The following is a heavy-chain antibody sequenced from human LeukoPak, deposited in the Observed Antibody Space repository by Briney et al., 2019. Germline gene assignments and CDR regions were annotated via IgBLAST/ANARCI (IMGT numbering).Heavy chain of an antibody. CDR2: IYYSGSA. CDR1: GGSISSGDYY. V-gene: IGHV4-30-4*01. Sequence: SQTLSLTCTVSGGSISSGDYYWSWIRQPPGKGLEWIGYIYYSGSAYYNPSLKSRVTISVDTSKNQFSPKLSSVTAADTAVYYCARIDTYCSGGSCTIYYFDYWGQGTLVTVSS. D-gene: IGHD2-15*01. CDR3: ARIDTYCSGGSCTIYYFDY. J-gene: IGHJ4*02.